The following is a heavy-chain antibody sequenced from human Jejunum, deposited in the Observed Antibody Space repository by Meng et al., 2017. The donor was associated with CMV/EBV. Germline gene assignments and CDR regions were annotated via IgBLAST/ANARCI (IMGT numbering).Heavy chain of an antibody. CDR2: IYNSGRT. CDR1: MNNFDYY. Sequence: MNNFDYYWGWFRQPPGEGLEWIGSIYNSGRTSYNSSLKSRVTVSIDTSTNQFSLKLTSVTAADTAVYYCAKGAYYGSGSSLNWFDPWGHGTLVTVSS. J-gene: IGHJ5*02. CDR3: AKGAYYGSGSSLNWFDP. D-gene: IGHD3-10*01. V-gene: IGHV4-39*07.